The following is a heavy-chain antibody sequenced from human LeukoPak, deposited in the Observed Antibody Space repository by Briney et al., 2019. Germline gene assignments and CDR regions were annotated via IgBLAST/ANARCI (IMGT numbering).Heavy chain of an antibody. J-gene: IGHJ6*03. V-gene: IGHV4-34*01. Sequence: SETLSLTCAVYGGSFSGYYWSWIRQPPGKGLEWIGEINHSGSTNYNPSLKSRVTISVDTSKNQFSLKLSSVTAADTAVYYCARVYGYYYYYYYYMDVWGKGTTATVSS. CDR1: GGSFSGYY. D-gene: IGHD5-18*01. CDR2: INHSGST. CDR3: ARVYGYYYYYYYYMDV.